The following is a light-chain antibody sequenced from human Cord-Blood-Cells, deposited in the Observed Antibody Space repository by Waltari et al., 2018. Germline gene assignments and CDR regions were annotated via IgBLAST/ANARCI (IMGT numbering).Light chain of an antibody. Sequence: QCALTQPASVSGSPGQSITISCTGTSSDVGSYNHVPWYQQRPGKTPKLMIYEGSKRPSGFSNRFSGSKSGNTASLTISGRQAEDEADYYCCSYAGSSTWVFGGGTKLTVL. CDR1: SSDVGSYNH. J-gene: IGLJ3*02. V-gene: IGLV2-23*01. CDR3: CSYAGSSTWV. CDR2: EGS.